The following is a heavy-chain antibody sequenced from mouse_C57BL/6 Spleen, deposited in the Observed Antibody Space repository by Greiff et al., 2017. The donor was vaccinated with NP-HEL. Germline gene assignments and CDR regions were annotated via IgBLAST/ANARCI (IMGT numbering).Heavy chain of an antibody. Sequence: VQLKESVAELVRPGASVKLSCTASGFNIKNTYMHWVKQRPEQGLEWIGRIDPANGNTKYAPKFQGKATITADTSSNTAYLQLSSLTSEDTAIYYCARPIYYDYDGWYFDVWGTGTTVTVSS. CDR3: ARPIYYDYDGWYFDV. J-gene: IGHJ1*03. CDR2: IDPANGNT. CDR1: GFNIKNTY. D-gene: IGHD2-4*01. V-gene: IGHV14-3*01.